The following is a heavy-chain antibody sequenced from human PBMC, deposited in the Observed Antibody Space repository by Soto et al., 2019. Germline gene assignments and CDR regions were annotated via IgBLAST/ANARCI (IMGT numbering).Heavy chain of an antibody. CDR2: IIPLFGTA. D-gene: IGHD2-21*01. J-gene: IGHJ4*02. Sequence: QVQLVQSGAEVKKPGSSVKVSCKASGVTFSSETISWVRQAPGQGLEWVGGIIPLFGTANYTQEFQGRVTITADESTSTLYIELSSLRSDDTAVHYCATELGDNPASPFDSWGQGTLVTVSS. CDR1: GVTFSSET. V-gene: IGHV1-69*01. CDR3: ATELGDNPASPFDS.